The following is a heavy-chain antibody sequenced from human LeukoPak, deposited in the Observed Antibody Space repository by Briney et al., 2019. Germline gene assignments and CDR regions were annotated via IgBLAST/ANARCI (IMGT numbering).Heavy chain of an antibody. CDR1: GFTFSSYA. J-gene: IGHJ4*02. CDR2: ISGSGDNT. V-gene: IGHV3-23*01. CDR3: AKDRTYYADFANDY. Sequence: PGGSLRLSCAASGFTFSSYAMSWVRQAQGKGLEWVSTISGSGDNTYYADSVKGRFTISRDNSKNTLYLQMNSLRADDTAIYYCAKDRTYYADFANDYWGQGTLVTVSS. D-gene: IGHD4-17*01.